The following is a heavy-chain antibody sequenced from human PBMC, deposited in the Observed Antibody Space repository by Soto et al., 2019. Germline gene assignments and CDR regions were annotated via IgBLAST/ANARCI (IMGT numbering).Heavy chain of an antibody. V-gene: IGHV2-5*02. CDR1: GFSLSTSGVG. D-gene: IGHD3-22*01. CDR3: AGDSGGYYGFAY. J-gene: IGHJ4*02. CDR2: IYGDDDK. Sequence: QITLTESGPTLVKPTQTLTLTCTFSGFSLSTSGVGVGWIRQPPEKALEWLALIYGDDDKRYSPSLKNRITIPQDASKHQVVLTKTDMAPVDTATYFCAGDSGGYYGFAYWGQVTLVAVSS.